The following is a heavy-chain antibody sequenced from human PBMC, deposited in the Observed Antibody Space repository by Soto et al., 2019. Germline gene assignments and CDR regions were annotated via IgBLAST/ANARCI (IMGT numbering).Heavy chain of an antibody. CDR3: TTDEISSGITGTTLAY. CDR1: GGSVSGAGYS. D-gene: IGHD1-7*01. J-gene: IGHJ4*02. CDR2: IYHSGTT. V-gene: IGHV4-30-2*01. Sequence: SETLSLTCAVSGGSVSGAGYSWSWIRQPPGGGLEWIGYIYHSGTTLYNPSLKTRLTMSLDRSNNRFSLTLNSMTAADTAVYYCTTDEISSGITGTTLAYWGQGTLVTVSS.